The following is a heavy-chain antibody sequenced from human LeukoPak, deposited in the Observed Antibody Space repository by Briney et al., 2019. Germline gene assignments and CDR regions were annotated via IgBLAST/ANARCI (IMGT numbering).Heavy chain of an antibody. V-gene: IGHV3-21*01. CDR1: GFTFSSYS. CDR3: ARDNDVADFDY. J-gene: IGHJ4*02. CDR2: ISSSSSYI. D-gene: IGHD2-8*01. Sequence: GGSLRLSCAASGFTFSSYSMNWVRQAAGKGLEWVSSISSSSSYIYYADSVKGRFTISRDNAKNSLYPQMNSLRVEDTAVYYCARDNDVADFDYWGQGTLVTVSS.